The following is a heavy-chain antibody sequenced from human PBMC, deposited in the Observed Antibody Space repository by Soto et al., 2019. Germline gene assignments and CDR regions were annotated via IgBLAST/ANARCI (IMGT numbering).Heavy chain of an antibody. V-gene: IGHV4-31*03. D-gene: IGHD6-19*01. Sequence: LQELGPGLVKPSQTLSLTCFVSGYSITAGGYYWSWIRHHPGKGLEWIGSFYSSGSIIYNPPLRSRVSISGDTSSNQFSMSLTSVTAADTARYYCARMYSSGSGWFHPWGQGTLVTVSS. CDR1: GYSITAGGYY. J-gene: IGHJ5*02. CDR2: FYSSGSI. CDR3: ARMYSSGSGWFHP.